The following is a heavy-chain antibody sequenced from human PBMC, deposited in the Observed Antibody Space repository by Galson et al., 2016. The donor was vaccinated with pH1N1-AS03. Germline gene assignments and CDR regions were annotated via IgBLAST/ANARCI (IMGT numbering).Heavy chain of an antibody. CDR1: GFAFRSHS. Sequence: SLRLSCAASGFAFRSHSMNWVRQAPGKGLEWISYITGVDVTMYGDSVRGRFVLSRDNAKNSVSLQMNSLRAEDTAIYYCTRDGTDTYFDFDFWGQGTLVTVSS. J-gene: IGHJ4*02. D-gene: IGHD2/OR15-2a*01. V-gene: IGHV3-48*03. CDR3: TRDGTDTYFDFDF. CDR2: ITGVDVT.